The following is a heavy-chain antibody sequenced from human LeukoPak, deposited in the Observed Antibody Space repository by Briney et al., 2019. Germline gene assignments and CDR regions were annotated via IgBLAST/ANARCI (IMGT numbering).Heavy chain of an antibody. V-gene: IGHV4-59*08. CDR1: GGSISNYY. D-gene: IGHD1-26*01. J-gene: IGHJ4*02. Sequence: KPSETLSLTCTVSGGSISNYYWSWIRQPPGKGLEWIGYIYYSGSTNYNPSLKSRVTISVDTSKNQFSLKLNSVTAADTAVYYCASRATRAGSVDYWGQGTLVTVSS. CDR3: ASRATRAGSVDY. CDR2: IYYSGST.